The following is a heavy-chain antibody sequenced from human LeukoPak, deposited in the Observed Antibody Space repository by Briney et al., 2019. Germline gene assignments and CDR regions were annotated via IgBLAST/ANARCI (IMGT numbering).Heavy chain of an antibody. V-gene: IGHV4-34*01. CDR2: INHSGST. D-gene: IGHD3-16*02. CDR1: GGSFSGYY. J-gene: IGHJ5*02. Sequence: SETLSLTCAVYGGSFSGYYWSWIRQPPGKGLEWIGEINHSGSTNYNPSLKSRVTISVDTSKNQFSLKLSSVTAADTAVYYCARVMITFGGVIDYNWFDPWDQGTLVTVSS. CDR3: ARVMITFGGVIDYNWFDP.